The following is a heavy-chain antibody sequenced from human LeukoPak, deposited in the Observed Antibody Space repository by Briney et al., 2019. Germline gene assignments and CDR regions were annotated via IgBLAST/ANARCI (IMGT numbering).Heavy chain of an antibody. Sequence: GGSLRLSCAASGFTFSSYWMHWVRQAPGKGLVWVSRINSDGSSTNYADSVKGRFTISRDNAKNTLYLQMNSLRSDDTAVYYCARDAIAARRRPVNNWFDPWGQGTLVTVSS. D-gene: IGHD6-6*01. J-gene: IGHJ5*02. V-gene: IGHV3-74*01. CDR2: INSDGSST. CDR3: ARDAIAARRRPVNNWFDP. CDR1: GFTFSSYW.